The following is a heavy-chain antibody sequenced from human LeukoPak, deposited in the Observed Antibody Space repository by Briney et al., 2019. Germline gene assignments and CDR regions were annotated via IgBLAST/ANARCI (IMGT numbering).Heavy chain of an antibody. CDR3: AKTGDSIGYEGDY. CDR1: GYTFTGYY. CDR2: INPNSGGE. V-gene: IGHV1-2*06. Sequence: SVKVSCKTSGYTFTGYYIHWVRQAPGQGLEWMGRINPNSGGENYAQKFQDRVTMTRDSSISTAYMELSRLRSDGTAVYYCAKTGDSIGYEGDYSGQGTLVTVSS. D-gene: IGHD3-22*01. J-gene: IGHJ4*02.